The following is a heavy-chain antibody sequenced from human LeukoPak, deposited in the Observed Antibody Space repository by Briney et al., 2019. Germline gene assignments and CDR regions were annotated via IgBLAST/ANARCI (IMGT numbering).Heavy chain of an antibody. J-gene: IGHJ4*02. CDR3: AKDCNGGNCYIDS. V-gene: IGHV3-23*01. CDR2: MSGRCVST. CDR1: GFTFSSYG. Sequence: GGSLRLSCAASGFTFSSYGMHWVRQAPGKGLEWVSGMSGRCVSTYYADSVKGRFTISSDNSKNTLYLQMNSLRAEDTAIYYCAKDCNGGNCYIDSWGQGTLVTVAS. D-gene: IGHD2-15*01.